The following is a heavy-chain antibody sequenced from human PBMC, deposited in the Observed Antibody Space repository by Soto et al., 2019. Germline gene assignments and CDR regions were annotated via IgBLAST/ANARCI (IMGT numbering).Heavy chain of an antibody. CDR1: GFTFSSYW. CDR2: IKQDGSEK. CDR3: ARGTTYYYGSRSYPPDPIDY. V-gene: IGHV3-7*04. J-gene: IGHJ4*02. D-gene: IGHD3-10*01. Sequence: GSLRLSCAASGFTFSSYWLTWVRQAPGKGLEWVANIKQDGSEKYYVDSVKGRFTISRDNAKNSLYLQMNSLRAEDTAVYYCARGTTYYYGSRSYPPDPIDYWGQGTLVTVSS.